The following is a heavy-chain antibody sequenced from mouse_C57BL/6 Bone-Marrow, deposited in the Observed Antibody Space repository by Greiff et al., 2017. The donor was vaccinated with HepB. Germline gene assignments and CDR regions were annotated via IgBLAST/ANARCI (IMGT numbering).Heavy chain of an antibody. CDR1: GFSLTSYG. V-gene: IGHV2-5*01. CDR3: AKKTPLPYWYFDV. J-gene: IGHJ1*03. Sequence: VKLQESGPGLVQPSQSLSITCTVSGFSLTSYGVHWVRQSPGKGLEWLGVIWRGGSTDYNAAFMSRLSITKDNSKSQVFFKMNSLQADDTAIYYCAKKTPLPYWYFDVWGTGTTVTVSS. CDR2: IWRGGST.